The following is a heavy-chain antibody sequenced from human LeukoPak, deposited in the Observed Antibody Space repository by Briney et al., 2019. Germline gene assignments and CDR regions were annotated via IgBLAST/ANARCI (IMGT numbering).Heavy chain of an antibody. CDR2: ISYDGRNI. J-gene: IGHJ4*02. D-gene: IGHD2-2*01. V-gene: IGHV3-30*18. CDR3: AKGPLRGTAAAIDY. CDR1: GFTFNNYG. Sequence: GRSLRLSCAASGFTFNNYGMHWVRQAPGKGLEWVTVISYDGRNIHYPDSVKGRFTISRDISTDTLWLQMDSLRTEDTAVYYCAKGPLRGTAAAIDYWGQGTLVTVSS.